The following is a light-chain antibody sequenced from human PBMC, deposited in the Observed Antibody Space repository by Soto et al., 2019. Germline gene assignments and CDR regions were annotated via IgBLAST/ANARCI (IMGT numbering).Light chain of an antibody. Sequence: SQSVSSNLAWYQQKPDQAPRLXXYGASTRATGIPARFSGSGSGTEFSLTISSLQSEDFAVYYCQQYNNWPPLTFGGGTKVDIK. J-gene: IGKJ4*01. CDR1: QSVSSN. CDR3: QQYNNWPPLT. V-gene: IGKV3-15*01. CDR2: GAS.